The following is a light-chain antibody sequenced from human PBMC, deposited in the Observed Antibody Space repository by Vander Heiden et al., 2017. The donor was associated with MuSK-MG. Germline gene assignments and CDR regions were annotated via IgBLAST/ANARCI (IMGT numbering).Light chain of an antibody. V-gene: IGKV3-15*01. Sequence: EIVMTQPPATLSVSPGERATLSCRASQSVSNNLAWYQQKPGQAPRLLVYGASTRATGIPDRFSGSGSGTEFTLTISSLQSEDFAVYYCQQYNNWPRTFGQGTKVEIK. CDR3: QQYNNWPRT. CDR2: GAS. J-gene: IGKJ2*02. CDR1: QSVSNN.